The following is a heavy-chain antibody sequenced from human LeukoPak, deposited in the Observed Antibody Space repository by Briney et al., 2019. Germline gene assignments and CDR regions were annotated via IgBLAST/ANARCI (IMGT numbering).Heavy chain of an antibody. Sequence: GGSLRLSCAASGFTFSSSAMSWVRQAPGKGLEWVSSISGSGSGGSTYYADSVKGRFTISRDNSKNTLYLQMNSLRAEDTAVYYCAELGITMIGGVWGKGTTVTISS. CDR3: AELGITMIGGV. CDR2: ISGSGSGGST. D-gene: IGHD3-10*02. J-gene: IGHJ6*04. CDR1: GFTFSSSA. V-gene: IGHV3-23*01.